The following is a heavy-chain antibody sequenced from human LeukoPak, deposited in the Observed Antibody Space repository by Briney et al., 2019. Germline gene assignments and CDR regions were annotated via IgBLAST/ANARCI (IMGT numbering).Heavy chain of an antibody. Sequence: GGSLRLSCAASGFTFSSYSMNWVRQAPGKGLEWVSSISSSSSYIYYADSVKGRFTISRDNAKNSLYLRMNSLRAEDTAVYYCATDSAGYSSAPYGMDVWGQGTTVTVSS. CDR2: ISSSSSYI. D-gene: IGHD6-19*01. J-gene: IGHJ6*02. CDR3: ATDSAGYSSAPYGMDV. V-gene: IGHV3-21*01. CDR1: GFTFSSYS.